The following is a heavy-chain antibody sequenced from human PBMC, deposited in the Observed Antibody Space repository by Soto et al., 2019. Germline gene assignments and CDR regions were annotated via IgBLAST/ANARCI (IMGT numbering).Heavy chain of an antibody. D-gene: IGHD3-16*01. V-gene: IGHV4-30-4*01. J-gene: IGHJ5*02. CDR3: ARGGSLQIGWFDP. CDR2: IYYSGST. Sequence: VQLQESGPGLVKPSQTLSLTCTVSGGSISSGDYYWSWIRQPPGKGLEWIGYIYYSGSTYYNPSVTSRLTISVDTSKNQFSLKLSSVTAADTAVYYCARGGSLQIGWFDPWGQGTLVTVSS. CDR1: GGSISSGDYY.